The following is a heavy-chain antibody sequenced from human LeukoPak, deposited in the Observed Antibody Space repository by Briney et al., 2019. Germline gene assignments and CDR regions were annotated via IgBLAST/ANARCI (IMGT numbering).Heavy chain of an antibody. D-gene: IGHD3-10*01. CDR1: GFTFSSYS. CDR3: AKWELLWFGGY. J-gene: IGHJ4*02. CDR2: ISSSSSYI. V-gene: IGHV3-21*04. Sequence: PGGSLRLSCAASGFTFSSYSMNWVRQAPGKGLEWVSSISSSSSYIYYADSVRGRFTISRDNSKNTLYLQMNSLRAEDTAVYYCAKWELLWFGGYWGQGTLVTVSS.